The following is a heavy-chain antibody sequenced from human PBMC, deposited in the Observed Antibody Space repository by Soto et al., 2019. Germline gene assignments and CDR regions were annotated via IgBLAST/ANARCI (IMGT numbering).Heavy chain of an antibody. CDR1: GYTFTGYY. J-gene: IGHJ2*01. D-gene: IGHD1-7*01. CDR2: INPNSGGT. Sequence: ASVKVSCKASGYTFTGYYMHWVRQAPGQGLEWMGWINPNSGGTNYAQKFQGWVTMTRDTSISTAYMELSRLRSDDTAVYYCAREGGTFVRPRYFDLWGRGTLVTVSS. V-gene: IGHV1-2*04. CDR3: AREGGTFVRPRYFDL.